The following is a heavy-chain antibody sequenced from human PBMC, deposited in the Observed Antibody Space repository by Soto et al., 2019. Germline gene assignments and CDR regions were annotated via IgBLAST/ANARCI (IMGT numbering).Heavy chain of an antibody. Sequence: SVKVSCKASGGTFSSYAISWVRQAPGQGLEWIGGIIPIFGTANYAQKFQGRVTITADKSTSTAYMELSSLRSEDTAVYYCASSKTPSSSGSYYIPSYYYYYGMDVWGQGTTVTVSS. D-gene: IGHD3-10*01. V-gene: IGHV1-69*06. J-gene: IGHJ6*02. CDR2: IIPIFGTA. CDR3: ASSKTPSSSGSYYIPSYYYYYGMDV. CDR1: GGTFSSYA.